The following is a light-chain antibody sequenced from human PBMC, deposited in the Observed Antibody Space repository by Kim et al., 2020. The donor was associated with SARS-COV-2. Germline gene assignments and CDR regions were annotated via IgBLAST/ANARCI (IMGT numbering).Light chain of an antibody. CDR1: QSVRDC. V-gene: IGKV3-11*01. CDR2: AAS. Sequence: PGQRATHSCRASQSVRDCLAWDQRKHGQAPRLLIYAASMRATGILASLSGSGSGADFTLTISSLEPEDFELYYCQQRSNWAPSLTFGGGTKVDIK. CDR3: QQRSNWAPSLT. J-gene: IGKJ4*01.